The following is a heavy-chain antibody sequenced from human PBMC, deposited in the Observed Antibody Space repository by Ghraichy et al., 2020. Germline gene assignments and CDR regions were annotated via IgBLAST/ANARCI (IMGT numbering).Heavy chain of an antibody. V-gene: IGHV3-23*01. CDR2: ISGSGGNT. Sequence: GGSLRLSCAASGFTFNNYAVTWVRQAPGKGLEWVSAISGSGGNTYYADSVKGRFTISRDNSKNTLSLQMSSLRAEDTAVYYCAKTVSGVGYYFDYWGQGTLVTVSS. D-gene: IGHD4-17*01. J-gene: IGHJ4*02. CDR3: AKTVSGVGYYFDY. CDR1: GFTFNNYA.